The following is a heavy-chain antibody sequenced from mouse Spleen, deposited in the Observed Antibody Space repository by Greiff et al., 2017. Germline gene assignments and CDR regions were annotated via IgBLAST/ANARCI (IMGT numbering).Heavy chain of an antibody. D-gene: IGHD2-4*01. Sequence: QVQLQQSGAELARPGASVKMSCKASGYTFTSYTMHWVKQRPGQGLEWIGYINPSSGYTKYNQKFKDKATLTADKSSSTAYMQLSSLTSEDSAVYYCARLGLRDYYFDYWGQGTTLTVSS. J-gene: IGHJ2*01. V-gene: IGHV1-4*01. CDR1: GYTFTSYT. CDR2: INPSSGYT. CDR3: ARLGLRDYYFDY.